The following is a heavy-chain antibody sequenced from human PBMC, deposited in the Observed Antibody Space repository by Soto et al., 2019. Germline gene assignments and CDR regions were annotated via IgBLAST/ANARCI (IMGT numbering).Heavy chain of an antibody. D-gene: IGHD6-19*01. CDR1: GYSLTSYG. CDR2: ISAYNGNT. CDR3: ARNGLVPGYYYMDV. J-gene: IGHJ6*03. V-gene: IGHV1-18*01. Sequence: GASVKVSCKASGYSLTSYGISWVRQAPGQGLGWMGWISAYNGNTNYAQKLQGRVTMTTDTSTSTAYMELRSLRSDDTAVYYCARNGLVPGYYYMDVWGKGTTVTVSS.